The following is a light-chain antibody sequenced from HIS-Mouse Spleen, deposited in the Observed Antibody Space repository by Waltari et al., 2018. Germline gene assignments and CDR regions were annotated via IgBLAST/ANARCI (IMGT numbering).Light chain of an antibody. CDR2: WAS. Sequence: DIVMTQSPDSLAVSLGDVATINCKSTQSVVYSSNNKNYLAWYQHKPGQPPKLLIYWASTRESGVPDRFSGSGSGTDFTLTISSLQAEDVAVYYCQQYYSTPYTFGQGTKLEIK. J-gene: IGKJ2*01. V-gene: IGKV4-1*01. CDR1: QSVVYSSNNKNY. CDR3: QQYYSTPYT.